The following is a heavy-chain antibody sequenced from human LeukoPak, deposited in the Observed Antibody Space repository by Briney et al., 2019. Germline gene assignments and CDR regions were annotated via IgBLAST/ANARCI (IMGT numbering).Heavy chain of an antibody. CDR2: LSGSGAST. V-gene: IGHV3-23*01. D-gene: IGHD2-15*01. CDR1: GFTFSSYA. CDR3: AKQKGYCSGGGCYYSDY. J-gene: IGHJ4*02. Sequence: PGGSLRLSCAASGFTFSSYAMSWVRQAPGKGLEWVSTLSGSGASTSYADSVKGRFTISRDNSKNTLYLQMNSLRAEDTARYYCAKQKGYCSGGGCYYSDYWGQGTLVTVSS.